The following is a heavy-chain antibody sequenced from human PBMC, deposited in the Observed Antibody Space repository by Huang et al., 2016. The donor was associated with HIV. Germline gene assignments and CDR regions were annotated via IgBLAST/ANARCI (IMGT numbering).Heavy chain of an antibody. CDR2: LPPLCRAP. J-gene: IGHJ4*02. CDR1: GGSFSDQI. CDR3: AMSLRYQYDSRSYWGRYFDY. D-gene: IGHD3-16*01. Sequence: QVQLEQSGPAVRKPGSSVKVSCQASGGSFSDQIISWVRQAPGPRFEWCGGLPPLCRAPAYAQEFKGRVTMTADDSTATIYMELNSLTSEDTAVYYCAMSLRYQYDSRSYWGRYFDYWGQGTLVTVSS. V-gene: IGHV1-69*01.